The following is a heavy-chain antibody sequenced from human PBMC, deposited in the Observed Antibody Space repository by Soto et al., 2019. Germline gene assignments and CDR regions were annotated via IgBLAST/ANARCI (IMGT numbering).Heavy chain of an antibody. D-gene: IGHD3-16*02. Sequence: QVPLVQSGAEVKKPGASVKVSCKASGYTFTNYGISWVRQAPGQGLEWMGWINTYNGNTNYAQRLQGRVTMTADTSTSTAYMELRSLRSDDTAVYYCARERGNYRYFDYWGQGTLVTVSS. V-gene: IGHV1-18*01. CDR2: INTYNGNT. CDR1: GYTFTNYG. CDR3: ARERGNYRYFDY. J-gene: IGHJ4*02.